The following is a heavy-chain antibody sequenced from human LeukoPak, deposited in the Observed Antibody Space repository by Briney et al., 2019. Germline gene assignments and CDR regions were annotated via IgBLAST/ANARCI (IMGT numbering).Heavy chain of an antibody. V-gene: IGHV3-30*18. CDR3: AKDQILEGFDY. CDR1: GFTFSSYG. CDR2: ISYDGSNK. J-gene: IGHJ4*02. Sequence: PGGSLRLSCAAPGFTFSSYGMHWVRQAPGKGLEWVAVISYDGSNKYYADSVKGRFTTSRDNSKNTLYLQMNSLRAEDTAVYYCAKDQILEGFDYWGQGTLVTVSS.